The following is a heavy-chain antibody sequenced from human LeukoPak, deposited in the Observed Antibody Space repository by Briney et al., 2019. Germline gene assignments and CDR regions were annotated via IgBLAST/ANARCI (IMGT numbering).Heavy chain of an antibody. CDR1: GFTFSDSW. V-gene: IGHV3-7*01. J-gene: IGHJ4*02. CDR2: IKFDGTEK. CDR3: ARGGGYSERFDY. D-gene: IGHD1-26*01. Sequence: PGGSLRLSCAASGFTFSDSWMTWVRQAPGKGLEWVATIKFDGTEKQYVASVRGRFTISRANAENSVFLRMESLSPEDTAVYYCARGGGYSERFDYWGQGTLVTVSS.